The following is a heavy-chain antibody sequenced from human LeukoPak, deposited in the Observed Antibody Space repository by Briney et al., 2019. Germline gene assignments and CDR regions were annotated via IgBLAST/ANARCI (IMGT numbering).Heavy chain of an antibody. CDR1: GGSISSYY. CDR3: ARLPDYSNYVDWFDP. CDR2: IYYSVST. V-gene: IGHV4-59*08. Sequence: SETLSLTCTVSGGSISSYYWSWIRQHPGKGLEWIGYIYYSVSTNYNPSLKSRVTISVDTSKNQYSLKLSSVTAADTAVYYCARLPDYSNYVDWFDPWGQGTLVTVSS. J-gene: IGHJ5*02. D-gene: IGHD4-11*01.